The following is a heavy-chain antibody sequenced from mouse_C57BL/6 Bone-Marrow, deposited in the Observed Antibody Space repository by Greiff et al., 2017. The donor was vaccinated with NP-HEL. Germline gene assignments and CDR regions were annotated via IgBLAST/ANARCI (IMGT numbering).Heavy chain of an antibody. J-gene: IGHJ3*01. CDR3: ARRDFSFAY. D-gene: IGHD3-3*01. Sequence: VQLQESGAELVKPGASVKLSCKASGYTFTSYWMHWVKQRPGQGLEWIGMIHPNSGSTNYNEKFKSKATLTVDKSSSTAYMQLSSLTSEDSAVYYCARRDFSFAYWGQGTLVTVSA. V-gene: IGHV1-64*01. CDR1: GYTFTSYW. CDR2: IHPNSGST.